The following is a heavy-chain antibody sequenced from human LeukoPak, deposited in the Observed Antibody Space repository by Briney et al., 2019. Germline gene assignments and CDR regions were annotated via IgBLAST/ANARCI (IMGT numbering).Heavy chain of an antibody. CDR1: GYSFTTYW. V-gene: IGHV5-51*01. CDR3: ARGYDSSGNDAFDI. CDR2: IYPGDSDT. Sequence: GESLKISCKGSGYSFTTYWIGWVRQMSGKGLEWMGIIYPGDSDTRYSPSFQGQVTISADKSISTAYLQWSSLKASDTAIYYCARGYDSSGNDAFDIWGQGTMVTVSS. J-gene: IGHJ3*02. D-gene: IGHD3-22*01.